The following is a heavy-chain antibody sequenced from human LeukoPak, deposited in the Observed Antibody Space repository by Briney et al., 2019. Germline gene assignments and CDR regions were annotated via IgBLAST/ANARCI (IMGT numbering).Heavy chain of an antibody. J-gene: IGHJ3*02. CDR2: IYHSGST. Sequence: PSETLSLTCAVSGYSISSGYYWGWIRQPPGKGLEWIGSIYHSGSTYYNPSLKSRVTILVDTSKNQFSLKLSSVTAADTAVYYCARLRILEWLLSGAFDIWGQGTMVTVSS. CDR1: GYSISSGYY. V-gene: IGHV4-38-2*01. D-gene: IGHD3-3*01. CDR3: ARLRILEWLLSGAFDI.